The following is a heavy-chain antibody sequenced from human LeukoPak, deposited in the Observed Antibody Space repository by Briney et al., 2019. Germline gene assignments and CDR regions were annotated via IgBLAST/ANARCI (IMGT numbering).Heavy chain of an antibody. D-gene: IGHD6-13*01. V-gene: IGHV4-39*02. J-gene: IGHJ5*02. Sequence: PGGSLRLSCTASGFTFSSYWMSWVRQSPGKGLEWIATISYSGTTYYNPSHMSRVSISVDTSKNHFSLKLSSVTAADTAVYYCARIQGIAAGDWFDPWGQGTLVTVSS. CDR2: ISYSGTT. CDR3: ARIQGIAAGDWFDP. CDR1: GFTFSSYW.